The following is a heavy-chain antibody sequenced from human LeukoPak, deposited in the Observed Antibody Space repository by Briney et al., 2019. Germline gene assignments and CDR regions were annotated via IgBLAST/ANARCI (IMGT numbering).Heavy chain of an antibody. CDR2: IYYSGST. V-gene: IGHV4-59*01. D-gene: IGHD3-3*01. CDR3: ARSIGVVTNFDY. CDR1: GGSISSYY. J-gene: IGHJ4*02. Sequence: SETLSLTCTVSGGSISSYYWSWIRQPPGKGLEWIGYIYYSGSTNYNPFLKSRVTISVDTSKNQFSLKLSSVTAADTAVYYCARSIGVVTNFDYWGQGTLVTVSS.